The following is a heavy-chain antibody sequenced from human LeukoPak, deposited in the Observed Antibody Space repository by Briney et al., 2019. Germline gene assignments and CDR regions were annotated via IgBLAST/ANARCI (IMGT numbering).Heavy chain of an antibody. Sequence: ASVKVSCKASGYTFTNYGITWVRQAPGQGLEWMGWISNHNGNTNYAQKFQGRVTLTIDTSAATSNMELWNLRPDDTAVYYCARHYLGSGSEDYWGQGTLVTVSS. CDR3: ARHYLGSGSEDY. V-gene: IGHV1-18*01. D-gene: IGHD3-10*01. J-gene: IGHJ4*02. CDR2: ISNHNGNT. CDR1: GYTFTNYG.